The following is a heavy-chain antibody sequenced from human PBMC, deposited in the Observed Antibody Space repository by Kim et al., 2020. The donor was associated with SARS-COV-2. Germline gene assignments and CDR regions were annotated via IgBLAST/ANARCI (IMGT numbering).Heavy chain of an antibody. CDR2: IWYDGSNK. Sequence: GGSLRLSCAASGFTFSSYGMHWVRQAPGKGLEWVALIWYDGSNKYYANSVKGRFTISRDNSKNTLYLQMNSLRAEDTAVYYCVRDSLLEWLLFLDYWGQGTLVTVSS. V-gene: IGHV3-33*01. J-gene: IGHJ4*02. CDR1: GFTFSSYG. CDR3: VRDSLLEWLLFLDY. D-gene: IGHD3-3*01.